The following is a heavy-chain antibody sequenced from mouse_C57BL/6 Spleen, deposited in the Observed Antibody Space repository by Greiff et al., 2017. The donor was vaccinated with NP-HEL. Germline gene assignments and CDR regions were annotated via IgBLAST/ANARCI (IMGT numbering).Heavy chain of an antibody. J-gene: IGHJ1*03. Sequence: EVQLQQSGPELVKPGASVKISCKASGYTFTDYYMNWVKQSHGKSLEWIGDINPNNGGTSYNQKFKGKATLTVDKSSSTAYIELRSLTSEDSAVYYCARRYWYVDVWGTRTTVTVSS. V-gene: IGHV1-26*01. CDR3: ARRYWYVDV. CDR2: INPNNGGT. CDR1: GYTFTDYY.